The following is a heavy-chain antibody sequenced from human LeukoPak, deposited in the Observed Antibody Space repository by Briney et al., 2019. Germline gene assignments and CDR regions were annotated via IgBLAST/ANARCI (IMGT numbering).Heavy chain of an antibody. D-gene: IGHD3-3*01. CDR1: GGSFSDYC. J-gene: IGHJ4*02. CDR3: ARGLIYDFWSGYSLDY. V-gene: IGHV4-34*01. CDR2: INHSGST. Sequence: SETLSLTCAVYGGSFSDYCWSWIRQPPGKWLEWIGEINHSGSTNYNPSLKSRVTISVDTSKNQFSLKLSSVTAADTAVYYCARGLIYDFWSGYSLDYWGQGTLVTVSS.